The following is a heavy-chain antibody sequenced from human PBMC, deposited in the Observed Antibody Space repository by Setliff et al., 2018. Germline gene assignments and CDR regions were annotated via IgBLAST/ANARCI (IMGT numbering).Heavy chain of an antibody. CDR1: GGSISSSSYY. J-gene: IGHJ4*02. CDR2: IYYSGST. Sequence: PSETLSLTCTVSGGSISSSSYYWGWIRQPPGKGLEWIGSIYYSGSTYYNPSLKSRVTISVDTSKNQFSLKLGSVTAADTAMYYCARGLSYYFDYWGQGTLVTVSS. V-gene: IGHV4-39*01. CDR3: ARGLSYYFDY.